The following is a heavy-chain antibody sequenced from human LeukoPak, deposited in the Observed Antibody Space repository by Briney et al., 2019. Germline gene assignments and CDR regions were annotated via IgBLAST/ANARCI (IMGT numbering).Heavy chain of an antibody. CDR1: GGSISSYY. CDR3: ARHRFYASSSETIDY. J-gene: IGHJ4*02. Sequence: PSETLSLTCTVSGGSISSYYWSWIRQPPGKGLEWIGNIYHSGSTNYSTNYNSSLKSRVTISVDTSKKQFSLKLSSVTAADTAVYYCARHRFYASSSETIDYWGQGTLVTVSS. D-gene: IGHD6-13*01. V-gene: IGHV4-59*08. CDR2: IYHSGSTNYST.